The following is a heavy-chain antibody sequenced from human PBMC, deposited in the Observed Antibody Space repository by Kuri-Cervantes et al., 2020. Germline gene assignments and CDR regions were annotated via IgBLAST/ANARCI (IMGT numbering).Heavy chain of an antibody. D-gene: IGHD6-13*01. J-gene: IGHJ4*02. CDR3: ARQPSEYSSSWYGG. Sequence: KVSCKASGYSFTSYWIGWVRQMPGKGLEWMGIIYPGDSDTRYSPSFQGQVTISADKSISTAYLQWSSLKASDTAMYYCARQPSEYSSSWYGGWGQGTLVTVSS. CDR2: IYPGDSDT. V-gene: IGHV5-51*01. CDR1: GYSFTSYW.